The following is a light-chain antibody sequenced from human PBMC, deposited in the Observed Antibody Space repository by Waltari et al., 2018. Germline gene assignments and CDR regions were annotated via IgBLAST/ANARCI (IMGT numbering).Light chain of an antibody. CDR2: GAS. Sequence: EIVLTQSPGTLSLSPGETATLSCRANQRVSSNYFAWYQKKAGQSPRLLIYGASNRASGVPDRFSGRVSGAEFTLTISRLEPEDFAVYYCQLYDTSHTYTFGQGTKLEIK. CDR1: QRVSSNY. CDR3: QLYDTSHTYT. J-gene: IGKJ2*01. V-gene: IGKV3-20*01.